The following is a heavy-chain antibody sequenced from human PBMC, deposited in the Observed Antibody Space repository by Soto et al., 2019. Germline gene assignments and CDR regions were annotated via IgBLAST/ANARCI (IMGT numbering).Heavy chain of an antibody. D-gene: IGHD6-19*01. V-gene: IGHV4-59*01. CDR3: ARDPGQWLALGYFDY. CDR1: GGSICSYY. CDR2: IYYSGST. Sequence: PSETLSLTCSVSGGSICSYYWSWIRQPPGKGLEWIGYIYYSGSTNYNPSLKSRVTIAVDTSKNQFSLKLSSVTAADTAVYYCARDPGQWLALGYFDYWGQGTLVTVSS. J-gene: IGHJ4*02.